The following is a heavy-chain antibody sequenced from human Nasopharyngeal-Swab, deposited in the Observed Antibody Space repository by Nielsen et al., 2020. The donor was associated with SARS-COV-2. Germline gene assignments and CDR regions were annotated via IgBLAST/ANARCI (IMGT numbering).Heavy chain of an antibody. V-gene: IGHV1-8*01. D-gene: IGHD3-9*01. CDR3: ARGLYFDWLLFSPYYYGMDV. Sequence: ASVKVSCKASGYTFTSYDINWVRQATGQGLEWMGWMNPNSGNTGYAQKFQGRVTMIRNTSISTAYMELSSLRSEDTAVYYCARGLYFDWLLFSPYYYGMDVWGQGTTVTVSS. J-gene: IGHJ6*02. CDR1: GYTFTSYD. CDR2: MNPNSGNT.